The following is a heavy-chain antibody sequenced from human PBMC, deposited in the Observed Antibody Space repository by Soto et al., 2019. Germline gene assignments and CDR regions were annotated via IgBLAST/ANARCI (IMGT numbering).Heavy chain of an antibody. CDR2: ISWNSGSI. J-gene: IGHJ5*02. CDR1: GFTFDDYA. CDR3: ARYNSNDGGWFDP. D-gene: IGHD1-1*01. Sequence: EVQLVESGGGLVQPGRSLRLSCAASGFTFDDYAMHWVRQAPGKGLEWVSGISWNSGSIGYADSVKGRFTISRDNAKNSLYLQINSLGAQQPALYYCARYNSNDGGWFDPWRQGTLVTFSS. V-gene: IGHV3-9*01.